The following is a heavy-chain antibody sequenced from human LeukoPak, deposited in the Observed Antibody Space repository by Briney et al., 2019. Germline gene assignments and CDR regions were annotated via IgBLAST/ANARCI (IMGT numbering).Heavy chain of an antibody. J-gene: IGHJ3*02. V-gene: IGHV1-24*01. CDR2: FDPEDGET. D-gene: IGHD3-22*01. Sequence: ASVKVSCKASGGTFSSYAISWVRQAPGKGLEWMGGFDPEDGETIYAQKFQGRVTMTEDTSTDTAYMELSSLRSEDTAVYYCANSQNRGYYDSSGYYAFDIWGQGTMVTVSS. CDR3: ANSQNRGYYDSSGYYAFDI. CDR1: GGTFSSYA.